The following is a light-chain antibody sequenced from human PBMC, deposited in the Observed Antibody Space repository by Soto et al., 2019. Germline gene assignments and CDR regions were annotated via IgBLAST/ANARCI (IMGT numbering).Light chain of an antibody. CDR2: GAS. CDR1: QSVSSY. Sequence: GLKNSVATLSLYKGERATLSCRASQSVSSYLAWYQQKPGQAPRLLIYGASTRATGISARFSGGGSGTEFTLTISSLQSEDFALYFCQQYEKWPPSIPFGQGTRLAI. V-gene: IGKV3-15*01. CDR3: QQYEKWPPSIP. J-gene: IGKJ5*01.